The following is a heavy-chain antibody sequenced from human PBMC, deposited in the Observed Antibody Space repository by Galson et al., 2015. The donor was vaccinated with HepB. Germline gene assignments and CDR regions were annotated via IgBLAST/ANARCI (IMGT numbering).Heavy chain of an antibody. J-gene: IGHJ4*02. CDR1: GFSFTDHY. V-gene: IGHV3-72*01. CDR3: ARSIAVASAY. D-gene: IGHD6-19*01. CDR2: SKNKANGYTT. Sequence: SLRLSCAASGFSFTDHYADWVRQAPGKGLEWVARSKNKANGYTTEYAPSVKGRSAISRDDSKTSVYLQMNCLKTEDTAVYYCARSIAVASAYWGQGTLVTVSP.